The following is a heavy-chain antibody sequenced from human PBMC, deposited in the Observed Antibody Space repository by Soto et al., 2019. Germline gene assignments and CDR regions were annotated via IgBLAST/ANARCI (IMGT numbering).Heavy chain of an antibody. CDR3: ATDSDTAMVTGWFDP. CDR1: GFTFSSYA. V-gene: IGHV3-23*01. J-gene: IGHJ5*02. D-gene: IGHD5-18*01. Sequence: EVQLLESGGGLVQPGGSLRLSCAASGFTFSSYAMSWVRQAPGKGLEWVSAISGSGGSTYYADSVKGRFTISRDNSKNTLYLEMNSRRAEDAAVYYCATDSDTAMVTGWFDPWGQGTLVTVSS. CDR2: ISGSGGST.